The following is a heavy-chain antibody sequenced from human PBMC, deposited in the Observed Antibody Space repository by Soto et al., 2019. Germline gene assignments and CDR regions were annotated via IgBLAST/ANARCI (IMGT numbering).Heavy chain of an antibody. CDR1: GGSISSYY. V-gene: IGHV4-59*01. J-gene: IGHJ6*02. D-gene: IGHD6-13*01. Sequence: SETLSLTCTVSGGSISSYYWSWIRQPPGKGLEWIGYIYYSGSTNYNPSLKSRVTISVDTSKNQFSLKLSSVTAADTAVYYCASSNIAAAGFYYYGMDGWGRRTTVTVSS. CDR2: IYYSGST. CDR3: ASSNIAAAGFYYYGMDG.